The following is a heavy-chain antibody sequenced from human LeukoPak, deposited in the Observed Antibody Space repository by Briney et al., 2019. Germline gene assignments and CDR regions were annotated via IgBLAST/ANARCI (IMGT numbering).Heavy chain of an antibody. CDR1: GFTFSSYA. V-gene: IGHV3-21*01. CDR2: ISSSSSYI. J-gene: IGHJ4*02. CDR3: ARGVGYSGYEYYY. Sequence: GGSLRLSCAASGFTFSSYAMNWVRQAPGKGLEWVSSISSSSSYIYYADSVKGRFTISRDNAKNSLYLQMNSLRAEDTAVYYCARGVGYSGYEYYYWGQGTLVTVSS. D-gene: IGHD5-12*01.